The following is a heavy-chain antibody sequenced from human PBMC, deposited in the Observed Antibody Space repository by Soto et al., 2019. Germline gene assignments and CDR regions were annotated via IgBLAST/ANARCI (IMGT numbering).Heavy chain of an antibody. CDR2: IYYSGST. D-gene: IGHD1-26*01. V-gene: IGHV4-31*03. Sequence: PSETLSLTCTVSGGSINSGGYYWSWIRQHPGKGLEWIGYIYYSGSTYYNPSLKSRVTISVDTSKNQFSLKLSSVTAADTALYYCARQIGRGSWSLDHWGPGTLVTVSS. CDR1: GGSINSGGYY. J-gene: IGHJ4*02. CDR3: ARQIGRGSWSLDH.